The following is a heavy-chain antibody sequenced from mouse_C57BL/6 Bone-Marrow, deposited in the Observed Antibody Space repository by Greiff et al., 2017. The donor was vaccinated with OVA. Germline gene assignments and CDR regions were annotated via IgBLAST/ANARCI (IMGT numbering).Heavy chain of an antibody. V-gene: IGHV5-4*01. CDR2: ISDGGSYT. CDR1: GFTFSSYA. J-gene: IGHJ1*03. CDR3: ARTIRYFDV. D-gene: IGHD2-12*01. Sequence: EVHLVESGGGLVKPGGSLKLSCAASGFTFSSYAMSWVRQTPEKRLEWVATISDGGSYTYYPDNVKGRFTISRDNAKNNLYLQMSRLKSKDTAMYYCARTIRYFDVWGTGTTVTVTS.